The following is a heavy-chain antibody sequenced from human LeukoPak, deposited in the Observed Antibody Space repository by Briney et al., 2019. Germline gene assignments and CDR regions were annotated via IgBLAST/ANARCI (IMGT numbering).Heavy chain of an antibody. D-gene: IGHD6-25*01. Sequence: PGGSLRLSCAASGFTFSSYAMSWVRQAPGKGLEWVANIKRDGSEKNYVDSVKGRFTISRDNAKSSLYLQMNSLRVEDTAVYYCVRDPSAGSESWGQGTLVTVSS. CDR2: IKRDGSEK. J-gene: IGHJ4*02. CDR1: GFTFSSYA. V-gene: IGHV3-7*01. CDR3: VRDPSAGSES.